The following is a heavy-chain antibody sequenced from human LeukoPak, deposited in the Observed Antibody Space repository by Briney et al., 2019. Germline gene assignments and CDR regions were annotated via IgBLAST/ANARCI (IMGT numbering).Heavy chain of an antibody. V-gene: IGHV3-23*01. Sequence: GGSLRLSCAASGFTFSSYAMTWVRQAPGKGLEWVSGISGRGGSTYYADSAKGRFTISRDNSKNTLYLQMNSLRAEDTAVYYCAKDGAGDWPDAFDIWGQGTKVTVSS. CDR3: AKDGAGDWPDAFDI. J-gene: IGHJ3*02. CDR1: GFTFSSYA. CDR2: ISGRGGST. D-gene: IGHD2-21*02.